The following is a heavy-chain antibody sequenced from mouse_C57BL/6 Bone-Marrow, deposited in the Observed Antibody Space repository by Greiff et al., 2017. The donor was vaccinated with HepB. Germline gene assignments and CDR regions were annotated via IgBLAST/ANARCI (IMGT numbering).Heavy chain of an antibody. J-gene: IGHJ4*01. D-gene: IGHD1-1*01. CDR2: INSDGGST. Sequence: EVKLMESGGGLVQPGDSLKLSCESNEYEFPSHDMSWVRKTPEKRLELVAAINSDGGSTYYPDTMERRFIISRDNTKKTLYLQMSSLRSEDTALYYCARHSPYCYGRSYAMDYWGQGTSVTVSS. CDR1: EYEFPSHD. V-gene: IGHV5-2*01. CDR3: ARHSPYCYGRSYAMDY.